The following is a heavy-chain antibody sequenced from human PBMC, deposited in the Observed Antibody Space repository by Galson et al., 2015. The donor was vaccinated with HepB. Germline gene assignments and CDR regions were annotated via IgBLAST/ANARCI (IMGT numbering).Heavy chain of an antibody. J-gene: IGHJ5*02. D-gene: IGHD2-21*02. CDR3: ARTIAYCGGDCYSRVGWFDP. CDR2: ISSSSSYI. CDR1: GFTFSSYS. V-gene: IGHV3-21*01. Sequence: SLRLSCAASGFTFSSYSMNWVRQAPGKGLEWVSSISSSSSYIYYADSVKGRFTISRDNAKNSLYLQMNSLRAEDTAVYYCARTIAYCGGDCYSRVGWFDPWGQGTLVTVSS.